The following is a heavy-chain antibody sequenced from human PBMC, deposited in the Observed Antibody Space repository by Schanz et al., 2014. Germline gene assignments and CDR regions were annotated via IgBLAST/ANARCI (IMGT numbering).Heavy chain of an antibody. Sequence: EVQLLESGGGLVQPGGSLRLSCATSGFTFSSYAMSWVRQAPGKGLEWVSAISGSGGSTYYADSVKGRFTISRDNAKNSLYLEMNSLRAEDTALYYCARDRRNADLDYWGQGTLVTVSS. D-gene: IGHD1-1*01. CDR1: GFTFSSYA. J-gene: IGHJ4*02. CDR2: ISGSGGST. V-gene: IGHV3-23*01. CDR3: ARDRRNADLDY.